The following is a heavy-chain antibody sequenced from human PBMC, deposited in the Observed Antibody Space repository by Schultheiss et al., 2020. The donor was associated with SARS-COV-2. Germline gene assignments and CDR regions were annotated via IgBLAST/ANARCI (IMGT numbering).Heavy chain of an antibody. V-gene: IGHV4-61*08. CDR3: ARANYFDY. Sequence: SQTLSLTCTVSGGSISSGGYYWSWIRQHPGKGLEWIGYIYHSGSTNYNPSLKSRVTISVDRSKNQFSLRLSSVTAADTAVYYCARANYFDYWGQGTLVTVSS. CDR1: GGSISSGGYY. CDR2: IYHSGST. J-gene: IGHJ4*02.